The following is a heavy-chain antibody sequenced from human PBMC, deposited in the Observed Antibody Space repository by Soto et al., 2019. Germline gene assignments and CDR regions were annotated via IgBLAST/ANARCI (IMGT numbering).Heavy chain of an antibody. CDR1: GFTFSSYA. CDR3: AVYGSGSYWEYYFDY. J-gene: IGHJ4*02. Sequence: GGSLRLSCAASGFTFSSYAMSWVRQAPGKGLEWVSAISGSGGSTYYADSVKGRFTISRDNSKNTLYLQMNSLRAEDTAVYYCAVYGSGSYWEYYFDYWGQGTLVTVSS. V-gene: IGHV3-23*01. CDR2: ISGSGGST. D-gene: IGHD3-10*01.